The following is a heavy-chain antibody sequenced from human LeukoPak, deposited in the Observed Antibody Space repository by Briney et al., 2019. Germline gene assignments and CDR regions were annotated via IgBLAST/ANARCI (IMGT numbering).Heavy chain of an antibody. CDR1: GGSISSYY. D-gene: IGHD6-13*01. CDR2: IYYSGST. CDR3: ARGRRFIAAAYLGYYYYYMDV. Sequence: SETLSLTCTVSGGSISSYYWSWIRQPPGKGLEWIGYIYYSGSTNYNPSLKSRVTISVDTSKNQFSLKLSSVTAADTAVYYCARGRRFIAAAYLGYYYYYMDVWGKGTTVTVSS. J-gene: IGHJ6*03. V-gene: IGHV4-59*01.